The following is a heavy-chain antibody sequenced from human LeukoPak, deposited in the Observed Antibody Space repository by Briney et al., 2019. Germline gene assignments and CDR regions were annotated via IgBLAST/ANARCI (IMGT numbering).Heavy chain of an antibody. CDR3: ARVDCSGGSCYVFDH. D-gene: IGHD2-15*01. CDR1: GYTFTGYY. CDR2: INPNSGGT. J-gene: IGHJ4*02. V-gene: IGHV1-2*06. Sequence: ASVKVSCKASGYTFTGYYMHWVRQAPGQGLEWMGRINPNSGGTNYAQKFQGRVTMTRDTSISTAYMELSRLRSDDTAVYYCARVDCSGGSCYVFDHWGQGTLVTVSS.